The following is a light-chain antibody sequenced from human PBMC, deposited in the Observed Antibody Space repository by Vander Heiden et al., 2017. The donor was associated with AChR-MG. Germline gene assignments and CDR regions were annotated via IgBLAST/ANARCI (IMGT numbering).Light chain of an antibody. J-gene: IGLJ1*01. V-gene: IGLV3-1*01. CDR3: QAWDSSTPYV. CDR1: NLGDKY. CDR2: QDS. Sequence: SYELTHPPSVSVSPGQTASITCSGDNLGDKYACWYQQKPGQSPVLVIYQDSKRPSGIPERFSGSNSGNTATLTISGTQAMDEADYYCQAWDSSTPYVFGTGTKVTVL.